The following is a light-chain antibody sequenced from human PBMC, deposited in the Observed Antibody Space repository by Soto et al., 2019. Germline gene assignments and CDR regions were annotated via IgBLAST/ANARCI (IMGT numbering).Light chain of an antibody. Sequence: IPMTQSPSTVCGSXGDRVTIHCRARRTNSSFLARHQQKPGSAPKLXXYKASTLKGGGPSRFSGSGSGTEFTRTISSRQPDDFATYYGQHYNSYSEAFGQGTKVDIK. CDR2: KAS. CDR3: QHYNSYSEA. J-gene: IGKJ1*01. CDR1: RTNSSF. V-gene: IGKV1-5*03.